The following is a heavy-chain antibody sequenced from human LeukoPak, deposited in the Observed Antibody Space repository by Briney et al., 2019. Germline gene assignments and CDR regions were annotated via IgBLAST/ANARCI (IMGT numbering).Heavy chain of an antibody. CDR2: ISHDGSNK. CDR3: AKDYGPDIVGTIGGY. Sequence: GRSLRLSCAASGFPFSNYGMHWVRQAPGKGPAWVAVISHDGSNKHYEDSVKGRFTISRDNSRNTLYPQMNSLRADDTAIYYCAKDYGPDIVGTIGGYWGQGTLVTVSS. D-gene: IGHD5-12*01. J-gene: IGHJ4*02. CDR1: GFPFSNYG. V-gene: IGHV3-30*18.